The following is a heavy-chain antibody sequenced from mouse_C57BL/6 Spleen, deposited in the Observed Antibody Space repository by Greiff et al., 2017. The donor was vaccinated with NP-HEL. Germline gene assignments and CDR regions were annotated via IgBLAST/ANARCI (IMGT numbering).Heavy chain of an antibody. D-gene: IGHD2-3*01. V-gene: IGHV1-82*01. CDR3: ARRNDGYYVDYAMDY. J-gene: IGHJ4*01. Sequence: VKLQESGPELVKPGASVKISCKASGYAFSSSWMNWVKQRPGKGLEWIGRIYPGDGDTNYNGKFKGKATLTADKSSSTAYMQLSSLTSEDSAVYFCARRNDGYYVDYAMDYWGQGTSVTVSS. CDR2: IYPGDGDT. CDR1: GYAFSSSW.